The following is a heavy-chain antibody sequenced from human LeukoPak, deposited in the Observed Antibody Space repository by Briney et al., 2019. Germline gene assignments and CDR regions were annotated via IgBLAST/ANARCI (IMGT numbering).Heavy chain of an antibody. CDR1: GFTFNTYA. CDR3: AKAGMGQYGPGAPT. V-gene: IGHV3-23*01. CDR2: ISADGGYT. D-gene: IGHD1-26*01. J-gene: IGHJ4*02. Sequence: GGSLRLSCAASGFTFNTYAMNWFRQAPGKGLEWVSAISADGGYTYYADSVKGRFTMSRDNSRNTLFLQMTTLRADDTAVYYCAKAGMGQYGPGAPTWGQGTLVTVSS.